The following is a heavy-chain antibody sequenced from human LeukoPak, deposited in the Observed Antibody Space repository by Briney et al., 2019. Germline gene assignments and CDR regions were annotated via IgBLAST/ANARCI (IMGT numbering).Heavy chain of an antibody. Sequence: SETLSLTCAVYGGSFSGYYWSWIRQPPGKGLEWIGEINHSGSTNYNPSLKSRVTISVDTSKNQFSLKLSSVTAADTAVYYCVREREQRDKRRYATGFDYWGQGTLVTVSS. V-gene: IGHV4-34*01. CDR3: VREREQRDKRRYATGFDY. J-gene: IGHJ4*02. CDR2: INHSGST. D-gene: IGHD3-9*01. CDR1: GGSFSGYY.